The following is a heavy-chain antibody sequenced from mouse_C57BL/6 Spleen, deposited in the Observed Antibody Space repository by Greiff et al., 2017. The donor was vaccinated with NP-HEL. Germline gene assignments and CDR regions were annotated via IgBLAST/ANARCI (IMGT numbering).Heavy chain of an antibody. Sequence: EVNVVESGGDLVKPGGSLKLSCAASGFTFSSYGMSWVRQTPDKRLEWVATISSGGSYTYYPDSVKGRFTISRDNAKNTLYLQMSSLKSEDTAMYYCARQGTTVVDWYFDVWGTGTTVTVSS. V-gene: IGHV5-6*01. CDR2: ISSGGSYT. D-gene: IGHD1-1*01. CDR1: GFTFSSYG. CDR3: ARQGTTVVDWYFDV. J-gene: IGHJ1*03.